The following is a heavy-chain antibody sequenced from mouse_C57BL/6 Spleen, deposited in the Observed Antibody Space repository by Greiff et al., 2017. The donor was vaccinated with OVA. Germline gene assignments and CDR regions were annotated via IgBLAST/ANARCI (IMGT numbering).Heavy chain of an antibody. CDR1: GYSFTDYD. CDR3: ARKAGPDWYFDV. J-gene: IGHJ1*03. D-gene: IGHD3-2*02. CDR2: INPNYGTT. V-gene: IGHV1-39*01. Sequence: QLQESGPELVKPGASVKISCKASGYSFTDYDMNWVKQSNGKSLEWIGVINPNYGTTIYNQKFKGKATLTVDQSSSTAYMQLNSLTSEDSAVYYCARKAGPDWYFDVWGTGTTVTVSS.